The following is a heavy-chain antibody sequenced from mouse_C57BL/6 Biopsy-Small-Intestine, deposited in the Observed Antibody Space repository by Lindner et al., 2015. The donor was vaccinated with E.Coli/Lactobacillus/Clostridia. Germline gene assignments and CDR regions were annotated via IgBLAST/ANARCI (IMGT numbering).Heavy chain of an antibody. J-gene: IGHJ4*01. V-gene: IGHV1-80*01. Sequence: VQLQESGAELVKPGASVKISCKVSGYAFSSYWMNWVKQRPGKGLEWIGQIYPGDGDTNYNGKFKGKATLTAVKSSSTAYMQLSSLTSEDSAVYFCARGDYGSTYGGIDYWGQGTSVTVSS. D-gene: IGHD1-1*01. CDR1: GYAFSSYW. CDR3: ARGDYGSTYGGIDY. CDR2: IYPGDGDT.